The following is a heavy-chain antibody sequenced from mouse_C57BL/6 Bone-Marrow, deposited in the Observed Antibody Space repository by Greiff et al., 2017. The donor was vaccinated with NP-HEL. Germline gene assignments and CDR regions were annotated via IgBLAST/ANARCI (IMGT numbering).Heavy chain of an antibody. CDR3: ARGDYGSSRFGYAMDY. Sequence: VQLQQSGAELVKPGASVKISCKASGYAFSSYWMNWVKERPGKGLEWIGQIYPGDGDTKYNGKFKGKAPLTADKSSSTAYMQVSSLTSEDSAVYFGARGDYGSSRFGYAMDYWGQGTSVTVSS. V-gene: IGHV1-80*01. D-gene: IGHD1-1*01. CDR1: GYAFSSYW. J-gene: IGHJ4*01. CDR2: IYPGDGDT.